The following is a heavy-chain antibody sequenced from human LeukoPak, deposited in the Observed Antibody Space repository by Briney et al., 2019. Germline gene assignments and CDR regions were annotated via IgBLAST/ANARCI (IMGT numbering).Heavy chain of an antibody. CDR3: ARRVGLWFGGDWFDP. CDR1: GGSISSSSYY. Sequence: SETLSLTCTVSGGSISSSSYYWGWIRQPPGKGLEWIGSIYYSGSTYYNPSLKSRVTISVDTSKNQFSLKLSSVTAADTAVYYCARRVGLWFGGDWFDPWGQGTLVTVSS. V-gene: IGHV4-39*07. J-gene: IGHJ5*02. CDR2: IYYSGST. D-gene: IGHD3-10*01.